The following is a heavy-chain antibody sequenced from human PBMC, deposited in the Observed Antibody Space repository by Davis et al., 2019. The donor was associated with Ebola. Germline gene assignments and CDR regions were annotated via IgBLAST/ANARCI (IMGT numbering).Heavy chain of an antibody. CDR3: ARYDIVATIGVY. Sequence: ASVKVSCKASGYTFTSYYMHWVRQAPGQGLEWMGLINPSGGSTSYAQKFQGRVTMTRDTSTSTVYMEMSSLRSEDTAVYYCARYDIVATIGVYWGQGTLVTVSS. J-gene: IGHJ4*02. CDR1: GYTFTSYY. CDR2: INPSGGST. D-gene: IGHD5-12*01. V-gene: IGHV1-46*01.